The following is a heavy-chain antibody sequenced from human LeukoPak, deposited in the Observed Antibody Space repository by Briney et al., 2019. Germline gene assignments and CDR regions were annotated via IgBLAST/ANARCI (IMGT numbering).Heavy chain of an antibody. V-gene: IGHV3-21*01. J-gene: IGHJ4*02. D-gene: IGHD6-13*01. CDR3: ARGGIAAAGTFDY. CDR1: GFTFSSYS. CDR2: ISSSSSYI. Sequence: PGGSLRLSCAASGFTFSSYSMNSVRQAPGKGLEWVSSISSSSSYIYYADSVKGRFTISRDNAKNSLYLHMNSLRAEDTAVYYCARGGIAAAGTFDYWGQGTLVTVSS.